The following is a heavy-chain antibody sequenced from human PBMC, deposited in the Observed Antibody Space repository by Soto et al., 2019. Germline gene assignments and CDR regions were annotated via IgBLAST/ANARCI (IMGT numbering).Heavy chain of an antibody. V-gene: IGHV1-2*04. Sequence: ASVKVSCKASGYTFTGYYMHWVRQAPGQGLEWTGWINPNSGGTNYAQKFQGWVTMTRDTSISTAYMELSRLRSDDTAVYYCARDRMPYDYVWGSYRLGFAFDIWGQGTMVTVSS. CDR1: GYTFTGYY. J-gene: IGHJ3*02. D-gene: IGHD3-16*02. CDR3: ARDRMPYDYVWGSYRLGFAFDI. CDR2: INPNSGGT.